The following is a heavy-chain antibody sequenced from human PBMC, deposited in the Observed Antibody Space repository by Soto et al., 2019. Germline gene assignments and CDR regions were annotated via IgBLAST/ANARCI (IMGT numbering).Heavy chain of an antibody. J-gene: IGHJ5*02. CDR1: GGTFNSYA. Sequence: SVEVSCKGSGGTFNSYAISWVRQAPAQGLEWMGGIIPIFGTANYAQKFQGRVTITADESTSTAYMELSSLRSEDTAVYYCARVIVVHELDNWFDPWGQGTLVTVSS. D-gene: IGHD3-22*01. CDR2: IIPIFGTA. CDR3: ARVIVVHELDNWFDP. V-gene: IGHV1-69*13.